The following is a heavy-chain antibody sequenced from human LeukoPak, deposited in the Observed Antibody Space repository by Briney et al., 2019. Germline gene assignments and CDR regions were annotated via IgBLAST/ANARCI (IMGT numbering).Heavy chain of an antibody. J-gene: IGHJ6*02. Sequence: PGGSLRLSCAASGFTVSSSYMSWVRQAPGKGLEWVSSISSSSSYIYYADSVKGRFTISRDNAKNSLYLQMNSLRAEDTAVYYCARDRSSPYGMDVWGQGTTVTVSS. CDR1: GFTVSSSY. V-gene: IGHV3-21*01. D-gene: IGHD6-19*01. CDR3: ARDRSSPYGMDV. CDR2: ISSSSSYI.